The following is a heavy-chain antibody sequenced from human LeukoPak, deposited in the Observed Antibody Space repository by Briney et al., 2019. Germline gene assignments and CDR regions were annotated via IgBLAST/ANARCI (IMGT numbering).Heavy chain of an antibody. CDR1: GFTFRSYA. D-gene: IGHD1-26*01. V-gene: IGHV3-23*01. CDR3: AKVGGGSYYYYYGMDV. Sequence: GGSLRLSCAASGFTFRSYAMSWVRQAPGKGLEWGSAISGSGDNTYYADSVKGRFTISRDNSKNTLYLYMNSLRAEDTAVYYCAKVGGGSYYYYYGMDVWGQGTTVTVSS. CDR2: ISGSGDNT. J-gene: IGHJ6*02.